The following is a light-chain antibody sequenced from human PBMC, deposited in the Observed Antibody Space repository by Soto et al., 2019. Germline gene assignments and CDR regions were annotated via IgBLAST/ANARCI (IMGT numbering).Light chain of an antibody. CDR3: QQYDSRPNT. Sequence: DIQMTQSPSSLSASVGDRVTITCQASQDITLYLNWYQHKPGKAPNLLIHDVSTLEPGVPARFSGRGSGTTFTLPIINLQPEDVATYYCQQYDSRPNTFGQGTKVEIK. J-gene: IGKJ2*01. V-gene: IGKV1-33*01. CDR1: QDITLY. CDR2: DVS.